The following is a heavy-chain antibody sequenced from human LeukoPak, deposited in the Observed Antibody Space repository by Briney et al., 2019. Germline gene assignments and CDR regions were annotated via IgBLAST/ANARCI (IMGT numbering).Heavy chain of an antibody. CDR2: VSPPGGST. Sequence: PGGSLRLSCGASGFTFSKHGMNWVRQAPGKGLEWLSGVSPPGGSTYYADSVKGRFTISRDNSKNTLYLQMNSLRAEDTAVYYCARGREQWLVQDDAFDIWGQGTMVTVSS. CDR1: GFTFSKHG. J-gene: IGHJ3*02. D-gene: IGHD6-19*01. V-gene: IGHV3-23*01. CDR3: ARGREQWLVQDDAFDI.